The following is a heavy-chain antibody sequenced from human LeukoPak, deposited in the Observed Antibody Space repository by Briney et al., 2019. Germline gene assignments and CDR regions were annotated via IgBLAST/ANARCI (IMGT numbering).Heavy chain of an antibody. V-gene: IGHV4-59*01. CDR1: GGTISNYY. CDR3: ARGAATRNYYGMDV. D-gene: IGHD5-24*01. Sequence: SETLSLTCTVSGGTISNYYWSWIRQPPGKGLEWIGCIYYRGSTNYNPSLKSRVTISVDTSKNQFSLKLSTVTAADTAVYYCARGAATRNYYGMDVWGQGTTVTVSS. CDR2: IYYRGST. J-gene: IGHJ6*02.